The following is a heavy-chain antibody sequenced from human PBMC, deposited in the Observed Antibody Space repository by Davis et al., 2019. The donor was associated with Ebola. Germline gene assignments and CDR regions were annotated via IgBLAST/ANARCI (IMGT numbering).Heavy chain of an antibody. D-gene: IGHD4-17*01. J-gene: IGHJ6*02. CDR2: INPSGGGDT. CDR1: GYTFTSYY. V-gene: IGHV1-46*01. Sequence: ASVKVSCKASGYTFTSYYIHWVRQAPGQGLQWMGIINPSGGGDTTYAQKFEGRVTMTRDTSTSTVYMELTSLRSEDTAVYYCARDMTTVTIRFDYYYHGMDVWGQGTTVTVPS. CDR3: ARDMTTVTIRFDYYYHGMDV.